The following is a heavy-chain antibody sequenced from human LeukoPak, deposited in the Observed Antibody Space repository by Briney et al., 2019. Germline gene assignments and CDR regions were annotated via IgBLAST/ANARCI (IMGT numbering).Heavy chain of an antibody. CDR2: INPNSGT. D-gene: IGHD2-15*01. CDR3: ARVVCSGGSCYWMGDY. J-gene: IGHJ4*02. CDR1: GYTSTDYY. V-gene: IGHV1-2*02. Sequence: ASVKVSCKASGYTSTDYYIHWVRQAPGQGLQWMGWINPNSGTNYAQKFQGRVTMTRDTSISTAYMELSRLRSDDTAVYYCARVVCSGGSCYWMGDYWGQGTLVTVSS.